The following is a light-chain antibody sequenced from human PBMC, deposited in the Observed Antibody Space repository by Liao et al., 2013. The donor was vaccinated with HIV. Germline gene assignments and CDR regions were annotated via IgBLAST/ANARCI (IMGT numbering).Light chain of an antibody. CDR2: YDT. Sequence: SFVLTQPPSVSVAPGKTASITCGGSNIGSKSVHWYQQKPGQAPVLVIYYDTERPSGVPERMSGSKSGNTATLTISGTQAMDEADYYCQAWDSSTAVFGGGTKLTVL. J-gene: IGLJ3*02. CDR1: NIGSKS. V-gene: IGLV3-21*01. CDR3: QAWDSSTAV.